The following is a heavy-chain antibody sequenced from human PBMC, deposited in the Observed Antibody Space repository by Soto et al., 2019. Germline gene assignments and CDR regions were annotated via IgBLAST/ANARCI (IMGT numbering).Heavy chain of an antibody. J-gene: IGHJ4*02. CDR2: ISSSSSYI. CDR3: ARVELIQLWRSRGVSDY. V-gene: IGHV3-21*01. D-gene: IGHD5-18*01. Sequence: GGSLRLSCAASGFTFSSYSMNWVRQAPGKGLEWVSSISSSSSYIYYADSVKGRFTISRDNAKNSLYLQMNSLRAEDTAVDYWARVELIQLWRSRGVSDYWGQGTLVTVSS. CDR1: GFTFSSYS.